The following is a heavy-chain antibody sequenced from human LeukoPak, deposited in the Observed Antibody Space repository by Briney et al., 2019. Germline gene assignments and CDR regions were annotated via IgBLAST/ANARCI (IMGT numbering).Heavy chain of an antibody. CDR3: ARDTYCGGDCYSFDY. CDR1: GFTFSSYS. D-gene: IGHD2-21*02. V-gene: IGHV3-48*01. CDR2: ISSSSSTI. Sequence: GGSLRLSCAASGFTFSSYSMNWVRQAPGKGLEWVSYISSSSSTIYYADSVKGRFTISRDNAKNSLYLQMNSLRAEDTAVYYCARDTYCGGDCYSFDYWGQGTLVTVSS. J-gene: IGHJ4*02.